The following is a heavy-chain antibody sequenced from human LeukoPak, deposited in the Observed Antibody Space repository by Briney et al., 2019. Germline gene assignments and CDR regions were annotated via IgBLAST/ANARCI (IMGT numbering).Heavy chain of an antibody. D-gene: IGHD3-22*01. J-gene: IGHJ4*02. CDR3: ARVYYDSSGYYYSDY. CDR1: GYTFTGYY. CDR2: MNPSSGNT. V-gene: IGHV1-8*02. Sequence: ASVKVSCKASGYTFTGYYMHWVRQATGQGLEWMGWMNPSSGNTGYAQHFQGRLTMTRDTSISTAYMELSSLRSEDTAVYYCARVYYDSSGYYYSDYWGQGTLVTVSS.